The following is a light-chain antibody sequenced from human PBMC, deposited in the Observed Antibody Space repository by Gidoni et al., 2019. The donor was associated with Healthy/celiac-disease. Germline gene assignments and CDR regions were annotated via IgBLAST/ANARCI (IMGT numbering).Light chain of an antibody. V-gene: IGKV3-15*01. CDR1: QSVSSN. Sequence: EIVMTQSPATLSVSPGERATLSCRASQSVSSNLAWYQQKQGQAPRLLIYGASTRATGIPARFSGSGSGTEFTLTISSMQSEDFAVYYCQQYNNWTPFTFGPGTKVDIK. J-gene: IGKJ3*01. CDR3: QQYNNWTPFT. CDR2: GAS.